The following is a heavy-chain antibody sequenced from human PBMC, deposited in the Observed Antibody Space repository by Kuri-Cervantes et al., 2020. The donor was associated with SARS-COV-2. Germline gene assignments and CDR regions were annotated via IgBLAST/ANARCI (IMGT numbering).Heavy chain of an antibody. Sequence: ASVKVSCKASGYTFTDYYIYWVRQAPGQGLEWMGWINPNSGGTNYAQKFQGWVTMTRDTSINAAYMELSRLRSDDTAVYYCARARVRGLITAYYYYGMDVWGQGTTVTVSS. D-gene: IGHD3-10*01. J-gene: IGHJ6*02. CDR2: INPNSGGT. CDR3: ARARVRGLITAYYYYGMDV. CDR1: GYTFTDYY. V-gene: IGHV1-2*04.